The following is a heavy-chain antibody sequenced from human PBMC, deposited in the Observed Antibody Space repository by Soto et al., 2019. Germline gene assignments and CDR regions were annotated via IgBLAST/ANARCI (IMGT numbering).Heavy chain of an antibody. CDR2: IYYSGST. V-gene: IGHV4-59*08. CDR1: GGSISSYY. CDR3: ARHEVGDYFWESDY. J-gene: IGHJ4*02. Sequence: SETLSLTCTVSGGSISSYYWSWIRQPPGKGLERIGYIYYSGSTNYNPSLKSRVTISVDTSKNQFSLKLSSVTAADTAVYYCARHEVGDYFWESDYWGQGTLVTAPQ. D-gene: IGHD4-17*01.